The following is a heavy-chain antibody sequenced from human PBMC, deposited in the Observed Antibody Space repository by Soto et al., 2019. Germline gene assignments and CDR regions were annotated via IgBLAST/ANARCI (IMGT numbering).Heavy chain of an antibody. CDR3: AQQGWGIQLWTPPDY. CDR2: ISGSGGST. D-gene: IGHD5-18*01. CDR1: GFTFSNYA. J-gene: IGHJ4*02. V-gene: IGHV3-23*01. Sequence: EVQLLESGGGLVQPGGSLRLSCAASGFTFSNYAMNWVRQAPGKGLEWVSAISGSGGSTYYADSVQGRFTISRDNSKNTLYLQMNSLRAEDTAVYYCAQQGWGIQLWTPPDYWGQGTLVTVSS.